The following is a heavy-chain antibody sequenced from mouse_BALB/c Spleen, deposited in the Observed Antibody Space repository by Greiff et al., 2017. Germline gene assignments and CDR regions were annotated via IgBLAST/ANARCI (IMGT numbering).Heavy chain of an antibody. CDR3: VLPQAYYRYDGY. V-gene: IGHV14-3*02. D-gene: IGHD2-14*01. CDR2: IDPANGNT. J-gene: IGHJ2*01. Sequence: VQLQQSGAELVKPGASAKLSCTASGFNIKDTYMHWVKQRPEQGLEWIGRIDPANGNTKYDPKFQGKATITADTSSNTAYLQLSSLTSEDTAVYYCVLPQAYYRYDGYWGQGTTLTVSS. CDR1: GFNIKDTY.